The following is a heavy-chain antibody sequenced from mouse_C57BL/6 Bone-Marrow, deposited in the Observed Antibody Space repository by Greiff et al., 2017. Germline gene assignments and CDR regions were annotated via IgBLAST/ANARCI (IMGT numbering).Heavy chain of an antibody. J-gene: IGHJ2*01. V-gene: IGHV1-47*01. CDR2: FHPYNDDT. Sequence: VQVVESGAELVKPGASVKMSCKASGYTFTTYPIEWMKQNHGKSLEWIGNFHPYNDDTKYNEKFKGKATLTVEKSSSTVYLELSRLTSDDSAVYYCARNHYYGSSPYFDYWGQGTTLTVSS. D-gene: IGHD1-1*01. CDR1: GYTFTTYP. CDR3: ARNHYYGSSPYFDY.